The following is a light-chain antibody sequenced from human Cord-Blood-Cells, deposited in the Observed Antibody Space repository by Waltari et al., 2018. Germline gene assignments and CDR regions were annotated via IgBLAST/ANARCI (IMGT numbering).Light chain of an antibody. CDR2: EVS. CDR3: CSYSGSYTYV. CDR1: SSDVGGYNY. Sequence: QSALTQPRSVSGSPGQSVTISCTGTSSDVGGYNYVSWYQQHPGKAPKLMIYEVSKRPSGVPDRFSVSKSGNTASLTISGLQAEDEAYYYCCSYSGSYTYVFGTGTKVTVL. V-gene: IGLV2-11*01. J-gene: IGLJ1*01.